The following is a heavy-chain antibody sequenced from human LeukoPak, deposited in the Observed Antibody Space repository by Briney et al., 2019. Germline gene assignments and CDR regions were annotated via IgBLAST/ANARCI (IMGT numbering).Heavy chain of an antibody. CDR1: GGTFSSYS. D-gene: IGHD4-17*01. J-gene: IGHJ4*02. Sequence: GASVKVSCKASGGTFSSYSISWVRQAPGKGLEWVAGIIPIFCTANYAQKFQGSVTITTDASTSTAYMELSSLRAEDTAVYYCAVTRTGTVTTFDYWGQGTLVTVSS. V-gene: IGHV1-69*05. CDR2: IIPIFCTA. CDR3: AVTRTGTVTTFDY.